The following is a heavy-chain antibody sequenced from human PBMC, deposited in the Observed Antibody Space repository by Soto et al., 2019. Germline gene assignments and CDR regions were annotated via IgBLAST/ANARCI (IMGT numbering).Heavy chain of an antibody. Sequence: SETLSLTCTVSGGSISIYYWSWIRQPPGKGLEWIGYIYYSGSTNYNPSLKSRVTISVDTSKNQFSLKLNSVTAADTAVYYCARTHDCSKILAHWGHGTLVTASS. CDR1: GGSISIYY. CDR3: ARTHDCSKILAH. J-gene: IGHJ4*01. V-gene: IGHV4-59*01. CDR2: IYYSGST. D-gene: IGHD4-4*01.